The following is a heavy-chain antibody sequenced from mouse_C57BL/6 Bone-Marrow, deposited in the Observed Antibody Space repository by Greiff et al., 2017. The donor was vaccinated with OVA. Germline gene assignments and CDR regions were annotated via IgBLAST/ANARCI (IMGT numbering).Heavy chain of an antibody. V-gene: IGHV1-64*01. CDR3: ARLGYYGSIFDY. CDR2: IHPNSGST. CDR1: GYTFTSYW. J-gene: IGHJ2*01. D-gene: IGHD1-1*01. Sequence: VQLQQPGAELVKPGASVKLSCKASGYTFTSYWMHWVKQRPGQGLEWIGMIHPNSGSTNYNEKFKSKATLTVDKSSSTAYMQLSSLTSEDSAVYYCARLGYYGSIFDYWGQGTTLIVSS.